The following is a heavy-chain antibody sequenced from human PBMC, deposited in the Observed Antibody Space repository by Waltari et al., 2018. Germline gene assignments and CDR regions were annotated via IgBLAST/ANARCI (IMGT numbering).Heavy chain of an antibody. D-gene: IGHD3-3*01. CDR1: GGSFSGYY. CDR2: INHSEST. V-gene: IGHV4-34*01. J-gene: IGHJ4*02. CDR3: AITTYYDFWSGTAADY. Sequence: QVQLQQWGAGLLKPSETLSLTCAVYGGSFSGYYWSWIRQPPGKGLEWIGEINHSESTNHNPALKSRVTISVDTSKNQFSLKLSSVTAADTAVYYCAITTYYDFWSGTAADYWGQGTLVTVSS.